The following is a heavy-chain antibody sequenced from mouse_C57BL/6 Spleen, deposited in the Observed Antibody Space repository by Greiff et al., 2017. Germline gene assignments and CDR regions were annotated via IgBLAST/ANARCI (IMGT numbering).Heavy chain of an antibody. Sequence: QVQLQQSGAELVKPGASVKLSCKASGYTFTSYWLHWVKQRPGRGLEWIGRINPNSGGTKYNEKFKSKATLTVDKPSSTAYMQLSSLTSDDSAVYYCAKGGIGPYYYAMDYWGQGTSVTVSS. J-gene: IGHJ4*01. V-gene: IGHV1-72*01. CDR1: GYTFTSYW. D-gene: IGHD2-14*01. CDR3: AKGGIGPYYYAMDY. CDR2: INPNSGGT.